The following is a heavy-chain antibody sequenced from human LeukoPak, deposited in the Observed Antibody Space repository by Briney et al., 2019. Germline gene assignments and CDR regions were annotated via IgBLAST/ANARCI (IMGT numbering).Heavy chain of an antibody. Sequence: SETLSLTCTVSGGSISSSSYYWVWIRQPPGKGLEWIGSIYYSGRTYYNPSLKSRVTISVDTSKNQFSLKLSSVTAADTAVYYCARQRDGYNYHWFDPWGQGTLVTVSS. V-gene: IGHV4-39*01. CDR3: ARQRDGYNYHWFDP. CDR1: GGSISSSSYY. J-gene: IGHJ5*02. CDR2: IYYSGRT. D-gene: IGHD5-24*01.